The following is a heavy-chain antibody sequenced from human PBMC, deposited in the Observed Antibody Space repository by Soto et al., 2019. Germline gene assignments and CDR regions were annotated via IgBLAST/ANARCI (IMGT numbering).Heavy chain of an antibody. J-gene: IGHJ4*02. CDR1: GGTFSSYT. V-gene: IGHV1-69*02. Sequence: QVQLVQSGAEVKKPGSSVKVSCKASGGTFSSYTISWVRQAPGQGLEWMGRIIPILGIANYAQKFQGRVTIXXDKSTSTAYMELSSLRSEGTAVYYCASLGEQSKTEWGQGTLVTVSS. CDR2: IIPILGIA. D-gene: IGHD1-26*01. CDR3: ASLGEQSKTE.